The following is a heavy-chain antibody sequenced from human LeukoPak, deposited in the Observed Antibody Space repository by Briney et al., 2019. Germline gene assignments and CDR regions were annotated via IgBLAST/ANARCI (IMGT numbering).Heavy chain of an antibody. CDR3: ARESYYDFWSGREVDY. CDR2: IYTTGGT. Sequence: SQTLSLTCTVSGGSISSGNYFWSCIRQPAGKGLEWIGRIYTTGGTNYNPSLKSRVTISVDTSKNQFSLKVTSVTAADTAVYYCARESYYDFWSGREVDYWGQGTLVTVSS. V-gene: IGHV4-61*02. CDR1: GGSISSGNYF. J-gene: IGHJ4*02. D-gene: IGHD3-3*01.